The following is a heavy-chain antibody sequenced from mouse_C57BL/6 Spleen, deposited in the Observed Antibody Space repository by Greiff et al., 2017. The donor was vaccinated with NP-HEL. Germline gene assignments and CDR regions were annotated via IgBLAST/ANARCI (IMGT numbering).Heavy chain of an antibody. CDR1: GFTFSSYA. D-gene: IGHD2-4*01. V-gene: IGHV5-9-1*02. CDR3: TREITRPYCYAMDY. J-gene: IGHJ4*01. Sequence: EVQLVESGEGLVKPGGSLKLSCAASGFTFSSYAMSWVRQTPEKRLEWVAYISSGGDYIYYADTVKGRFTLSRDNARNTMYLHMSRLKSEDTAMSYCTREITRPYCYAMDYWGQGTSVTVSS. CDR2: ISSGGDYI.